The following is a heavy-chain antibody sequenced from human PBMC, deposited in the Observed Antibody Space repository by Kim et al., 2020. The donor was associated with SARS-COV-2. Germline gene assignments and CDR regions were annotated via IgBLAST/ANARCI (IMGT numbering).Heavy chain of an antibody. V-gene: IGHV3-7*01. CDR2: VNQDESQK. J-gene: IGHJ3*01. CDR1: GFSFSKSW. Sequence: GGSLRLSCAASGFSFSKSWIGWVRQAPRKGLEWVANVNQDESQKYYVDSVKARFTISRDNAKNTLYLQMDSLRSDDTAVYYCVRDRETSGSFWGYDAFD. D-gene: IGHD1-26*01. CDR3: VRDRETSGSFWGYDAFD.